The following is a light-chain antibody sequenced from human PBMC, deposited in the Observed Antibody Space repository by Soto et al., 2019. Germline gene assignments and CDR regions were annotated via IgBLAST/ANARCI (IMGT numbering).Light chain of an antibody. CDR3: QQHDNWPRT. CDR2: GAS. J-gene: IGKJ1*01. CDR1: QSVSSN. Sequence: EIVLTQSPATLSLSPGERATLSCRASQSVSSNLAWYQQKPGQGPRLLIYGASTRATGIPDRFSGSGSGTEFTLTISSLQSEDFAVYYCQQHDNWPRTFGQGTKVDIK. V-gene: IGKV3-15*01.